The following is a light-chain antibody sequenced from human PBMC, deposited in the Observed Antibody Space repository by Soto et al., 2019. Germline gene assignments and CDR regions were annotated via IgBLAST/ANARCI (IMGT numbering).Light chain of an antibody. CDR1: QDISNY. CDR3: QQYDNLPLT. CDR2: DAS. V-gene: IGKV1-33*01. J-gene: IGKJ3*01. Sequence: DIQMTQSPSSLSASVGDRVTITCQASQDISNYLNWYQQKPGKAPKLLIYDASNLETGVPSRFSGSGSGTDFTFTISSLQPEDIATYYCQQYDNLPLTFGPG.